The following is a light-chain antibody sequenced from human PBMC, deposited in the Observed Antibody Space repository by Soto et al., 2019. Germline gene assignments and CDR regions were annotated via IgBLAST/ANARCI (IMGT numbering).Light chain of an antibody. CDR2: LNSDGSH. Sequence: QSVLTQSPSASASLGASVKLTCTLSSGHSSYAIAWHLQQPERGPRYLMKLNSDGSHSKGDGIPDRFSGSSSGAGRYLTISSLQSEDEADYYCQTWGTGIHVFGGGTKVTVL. CDR3: QTWGTGIHV. CDR1: SGHSSYA. J-gene: IGLJ2*01. V-gene: IGLV4-69*01.